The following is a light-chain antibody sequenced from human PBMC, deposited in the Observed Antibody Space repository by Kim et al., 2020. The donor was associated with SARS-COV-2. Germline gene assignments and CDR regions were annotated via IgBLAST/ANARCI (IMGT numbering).Light chain of an antibody. J-gene: IGLJ3*02. Sequence: PGQRVTMSCSGSSSNIGSNYVYRYQQLQGTAPKLLIYRNNQRPSGVPDRVSGSKSGTSADLAISGLRSEDEADYYCAAWDDSLSGVFGGGTKLTVL. CDR2: RNN. CDR1: SSNIGSNY. CDR3: AAWDDSLSGV. V-gene: IGLV1-47*01.